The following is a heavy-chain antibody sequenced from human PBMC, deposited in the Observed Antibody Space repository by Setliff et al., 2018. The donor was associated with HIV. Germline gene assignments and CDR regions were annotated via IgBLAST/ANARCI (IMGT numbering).Heavy chain of an antibody. D-gene: IGHD3-10*01. V-gene: IGHV1-18*04. CDR2: MSGNNGNT. J-gene: IGHJ4*02. CDR1: GYSLANYA. CDR3: ARDGFYYGPGGFHNGGLDY. Sequence: ASVKVSCKASGYSLANYATSWVRQVPGHGLEWMGWMSGNNGNTKSAPKVQGRLTLATDISTGTAYMELMSLTSDDTAVYYCARDGFYYGPGGFHNGGLDYWGQGTPVTVSS.